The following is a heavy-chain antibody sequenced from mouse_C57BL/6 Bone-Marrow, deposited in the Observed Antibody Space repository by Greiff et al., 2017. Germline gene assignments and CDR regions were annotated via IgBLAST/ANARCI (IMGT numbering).Heavy chain of an antibody. J-gene: IGHJ4*01. CDR2: IYPGDGDT. Sequence: VKLVESGPELVKPGASVKISCKASGYAFSSSWMNWVKQRPGKGLEWIGRIYPGDGDTNYNGKFKGKATLTADKSSSTAYMQLSSLTSEDSAVYFCARWGSNYESAMDYWGQGTSVTVSS. V-gene: IGHV1-82*01. CDR1: GYAFSSSW. CDR3: ARWGSNYESAMDY. D-gene: IGHD2-5*01.